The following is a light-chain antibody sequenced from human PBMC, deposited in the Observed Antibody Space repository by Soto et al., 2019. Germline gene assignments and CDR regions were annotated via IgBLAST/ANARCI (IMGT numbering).Light chain of an antibody. CDR2: GAS. Sequence: EIVMTQSPATLSVSPGERVTLSCRASQSVSSKLAWYQQKPSQAPRLLNHGASTRATGIPARFSGGGSETEFTLIISSLQSEDFAVFYCQQYHNLPPRTFGQGTKVDIK. V-gene: IGKV3-15*01. CDR1: QSVSSK. J-gene: IGKJ1*01. CDR3: QQYHNLPPRT.